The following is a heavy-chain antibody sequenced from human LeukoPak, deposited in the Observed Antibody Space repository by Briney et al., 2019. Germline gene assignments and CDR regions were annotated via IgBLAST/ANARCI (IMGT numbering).Heavy chain of an antibody. V-gene: IGHV1-18*01. CDR3: ARDIDPNYYYYYYYMDV. J-gene: IGHJ6*03. D-gene: IGHD3-16*02. CDR1: GYTFTSYG. CDR2: ISAYSGNT. Sequence: GASVKVSCKASGYTFTSYGISWVRQAPGQGLEWMGWISAYSGNTNYAQKLQGRVTMTTDTSTSTAYMELRSLRSDDTAVYYCARDIDPNYYYYYYYMDVWGKGTTVTISS.